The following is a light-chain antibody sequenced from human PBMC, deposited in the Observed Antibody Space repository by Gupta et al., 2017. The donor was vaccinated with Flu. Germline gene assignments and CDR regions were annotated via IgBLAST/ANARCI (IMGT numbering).Light chain of an antibody. CDR3: QQAYNVPYT. CDR2: DAS. CDR1: QDINKY. J-gene: IGKJ2*01. V-gene: IGKV1-33*01. Sequence: DIQMTQPPSSLAASVGDSVTITCQASQDINKYLNWYHQIPGKAPKLLIYDASSLKTGVPSRFSGGRSGTEFSFTINGLQPEDVGTYYCQQAYNVPYTFGQGTKVEI.